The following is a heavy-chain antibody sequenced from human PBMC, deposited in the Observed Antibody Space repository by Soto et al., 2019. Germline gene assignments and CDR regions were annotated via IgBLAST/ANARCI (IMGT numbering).Heavy chain of an antibody. CDR1: GGSFSGYY. CDR3: ARVPDY. Sequence: SETLSLTCAVHGGSFSGYYWDWIRQPPGKGLEWIGYMYHSGSTNYNPSLKSRVTISIDRSKNQFSLKLSSVTAADTAVYYCARVPDYWGQGILVTVSS. V-gene: IGHV4-34*01. J-gene: IGHJ4*02. D-gene: IGHD2-2*01. CDR2: MYHSGST.